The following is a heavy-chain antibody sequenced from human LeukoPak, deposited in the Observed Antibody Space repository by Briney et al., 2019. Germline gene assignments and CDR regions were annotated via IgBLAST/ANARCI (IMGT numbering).Heavy chain of an antibody. Sequence: SETLSLTCAVYGGSLSGYYWSWIRQPPGKGLEWIGEINHSGSTNYNPSLKSRVTISVDTSKNQFSLKLSSVTAADTAVYYCARVKVGATNFVYYYYGMDVWGQGTTVTVSS. D-gene: IGHD1-26*01. J-gene: IGHJ6*02. CDR3: ARVKVGATNFVYYYYGMDV. CDR1: GGSLSGYY. CDR2: INHSGST. V-gene: IGHV4-34*01.